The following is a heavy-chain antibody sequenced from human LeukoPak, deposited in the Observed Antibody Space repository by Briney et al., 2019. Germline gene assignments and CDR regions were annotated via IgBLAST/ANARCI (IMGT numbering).Heavy chain of an antibody. J-gene: IGHJ4*02. V-gene: IGHV4-34*01. Sequence: SETLSLTCAVYGGSFSGYYWSWIRQPPGKGLEWIGEINHSGSTNYNPSLKSRVTISVDTSKNQFSLKLSSVTAADTAVYYCARDGLLWGFGGFDYWGQGTLVTVSS. CDR1: GGSFSGYY. CDR2: INHSGST. CDR3: ARDGLLWGFGGFDY. D-gene: IGHD3-16*01.